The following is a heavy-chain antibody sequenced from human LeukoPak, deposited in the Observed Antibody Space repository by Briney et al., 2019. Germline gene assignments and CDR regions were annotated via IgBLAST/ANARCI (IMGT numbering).Heavy chain of an antibody. V-gene: IGHV3-23*01. CDR1: RFTFSSYT. D-gene: IGHD6-19*01. CDR2: ISGSGGST. Sequence: GGSLRPSCAASRFTFSSYTMSWVRQAPGKGLEWVSAISGSGGSTYYADSVKGRFTISRDNSKNTLYLQVNSLRAEDTAVYYCANQYSSGWYSGVVFDYWGQGTLVTVSS. J-gene: IGHJ4*02. CDR3: ANQYSSGWYSGVVFDY.